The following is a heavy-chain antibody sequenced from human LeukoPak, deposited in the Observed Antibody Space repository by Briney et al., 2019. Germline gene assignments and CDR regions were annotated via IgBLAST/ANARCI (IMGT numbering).Heavy chain of an antibody. CDR3: ARSSSSWTRTYYFDY. D-gene: IGHD6-13*01. CDR1: GGSISSYY. CDR2: IYYSGSA. V-gene: IGHV4-59*01. J-gene: IGHJ4*02. Sequence: SETLSLTCTVSGGSISSYYWSWIRQPPGKGLEWIGYIYYSGSANYNPSLKSRVTISVDTSKNQFSLKLGSVTAADTAVYYCARSSSSWTRTYYFDYWGQGTLVTVSS.